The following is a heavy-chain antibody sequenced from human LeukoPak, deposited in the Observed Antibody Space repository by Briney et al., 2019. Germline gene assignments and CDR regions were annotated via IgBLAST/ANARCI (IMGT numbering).Heavy chain of an antibody. D-gene: IGHD3-3*01. CDR3: ARDVAAMRDYDFWSGYRGSWFDY. V-gene: IGHV3-21*01. Sequence: PGGSLRLSCAASGFTFSSYSMNWVRQAPGKGLEWVSSISSSSSYIYYADSVKGRFTISRDNAKNSLYLQMNSLRAEDTAVYYCARDVAAMRDYDFWSGYRGSWFDYWGQGTLVTVSS. CDR1: GFTFSSYS. CDR2: ISSSSSYI. J-gene: IGHJ4*02.